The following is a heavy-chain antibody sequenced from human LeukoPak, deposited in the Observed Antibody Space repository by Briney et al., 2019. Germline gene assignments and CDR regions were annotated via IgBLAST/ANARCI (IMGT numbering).Heavy chain of an antibody. D-gene: IGHD6-19*01. Sequence: GGSLRLSCAASGFTFSSYGMHWVRQAPGKGLEWVAVISYDGSNKYYADSVKGRFTISRDNSKNTLYLQMNSLRAEDTAVYYCAKDGVSSGWYAFFDYWGQGTLVTVSS. J-gene: IGHJ4*02. V-gene: IGHV3-30*18. CDR2: ISYDGSNK. CDR1: GFTFSSYG. CDR3: AKDGVSSGWYAFFDY.